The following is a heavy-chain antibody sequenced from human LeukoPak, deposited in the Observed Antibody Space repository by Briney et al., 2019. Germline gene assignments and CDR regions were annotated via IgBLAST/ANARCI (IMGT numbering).Heavy chain of an antibody. CDR3: ARSNVQWLRLRGGLGY. Sequence: GASVKVSCKASGYTFTSYDINWVRQATGQGLEWVGWMNPNSGNTGYAQKFQGRVTITRNTSISTAYMELSSLGSEDTAVYYCARSNVQWLRLRGGLGYWGQGTLVTVSS. V-gene: IGHV1-8*03. CDR2: MNPNSGNT. J-gene: IGHJ4*02. CDR1: GYTFTSYD. D-gene: IGHD5-12*01.